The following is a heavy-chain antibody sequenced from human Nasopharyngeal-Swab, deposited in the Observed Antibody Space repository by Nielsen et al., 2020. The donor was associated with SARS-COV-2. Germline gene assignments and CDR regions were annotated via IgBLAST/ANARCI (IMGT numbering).Heavy chain of an antibody. CDR2: LYTSGTT. V-gene: IGHV4-61*02. CDR3: ARAILNLGRGDYMDV. Sequence: WIRQPPGKGREWIGRLYTSGTTNYNPSHKSRVTISVHTSKDQFSLKLSSVTAADTAVYYCARAILNLGRGDYMDVWGKGTTVTVSS. D-gene: IGHD1-1*01. J-gene: IGHJ6*03.